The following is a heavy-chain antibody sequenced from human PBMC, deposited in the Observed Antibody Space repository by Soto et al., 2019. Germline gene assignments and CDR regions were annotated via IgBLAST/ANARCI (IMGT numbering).Heavy chain of an antibody. CDR1: GFTFSGSA. D-gene: IGHD2-21*02. Sequence: GGSLRLSCAASGFTFSGSAMHWVRQASGKGLEWVGRIRSKANSYATAYAASVKGRFTISRDDSKNTEYLQLNSLKTEATAVYFCTREVDSGGNSAFDIWGQGTMVTVSS. CDR2: IRSKANSYAT. CDR3: TREVDSGGNSAFDI. V-gene: IGHV3-73*01. J-gene: IGHJ3*02.